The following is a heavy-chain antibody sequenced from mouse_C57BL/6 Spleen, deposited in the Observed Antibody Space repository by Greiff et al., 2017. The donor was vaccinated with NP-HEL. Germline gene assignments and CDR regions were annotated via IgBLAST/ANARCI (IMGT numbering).Heavy chain of an antibody. Sequence: EVHLVESGGGLVKPGGSLKLSCAASGFTFSSYTMSWVRQTPEKRLEWVATISGGGGNTYYPDSVKGRFTISRDNAKNTLYLQMSSLRSEDTALYYCARQAPRVYFDYWGQGTTLTVSS. CDR3: ARQAPRVYFDY. J-gene: IGHJ2*01. CDR1: GFTFSSYT. V-gene: IGHV5-9*01. CDR2: ISGGGGNT.